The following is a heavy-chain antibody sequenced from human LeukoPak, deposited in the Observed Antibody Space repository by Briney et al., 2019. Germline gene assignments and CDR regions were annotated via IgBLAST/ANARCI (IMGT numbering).Heavy chain of an antibody. V-gene: IGHV1-69*04. CDR2: IIPIFGIA. CDR1: GGTFRSYA. Sequence: ASVKVSCKASGGTFRSYAISWVRQAPGQGLEWMGRIIPIFGIANYAQKFQGRVTITADKSTSTAYMELSSLRSEDTAVYYCAGGVNDAFDIWGQGTMVTVSS. CDR3: AGGVNDAFDI. J-gene: IGHJ3*02.